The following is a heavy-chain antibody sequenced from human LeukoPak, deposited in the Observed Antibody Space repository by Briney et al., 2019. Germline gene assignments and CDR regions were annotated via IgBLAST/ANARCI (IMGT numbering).Heavy chain of an antibody. CDR3: ARVGERYDFWSGYPKMDWFDP. CDR1: GGSISSSSYY. Sequence: PSETLSLTCTVSGGSISSSSYYWGWIRQPPGKGLEWIGSIYHSGSTYYNPSLKSRVTISVDTSKNQFSLKLSSVTAADTAVYYCARVGERYDFWSGYPKMDWFDPWGQGTLVTVSS. D-gene: IGHD3-3*01. J-gene: IGHJ5*02. CDR2: IYHSGST. V-gene: IGHV4-39*07.